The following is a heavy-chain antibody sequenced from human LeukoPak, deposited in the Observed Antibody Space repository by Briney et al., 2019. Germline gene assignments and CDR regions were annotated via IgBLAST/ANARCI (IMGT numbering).Heavy chain of an antibody. Sequence: GGSLRLSCAASGFTVSSNYMSWVHQAPGKGLEWVSIIYSGGSTYYADSVKGRFTISRDNSKNTLYLQMNSLRAEDTAVYYCARDQNYNYDSSGSPVAWGQGTLVTVSS. CDR3: ARDQNYNYDSSGSPVA. CDR2: IYSGGST. CDR1: GFTVSSNY. J-gene: IGHJ5*02. D-gene: IGHD3-22*01. V-gene: IGHV3-53*01.